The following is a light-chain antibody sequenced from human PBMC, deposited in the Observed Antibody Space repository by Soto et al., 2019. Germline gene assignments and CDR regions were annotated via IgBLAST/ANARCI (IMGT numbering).Light chain of an antibody. CDR3: QQSYTTPWT. CDR1: QGVGST. J-gene: IGKJ1*01. Sequence: EIALTQSPGTLSLSPWERATLSCRASQGVGSTLAWYQQKPGQTPRLLIFGASTRATGIPARFSGSGSGTDFTLTISSLQPEDFASYYCQQSYTTPWTFGQGTKVDIK. V-gene: IGKV3-15*01. CDR2: GAS.